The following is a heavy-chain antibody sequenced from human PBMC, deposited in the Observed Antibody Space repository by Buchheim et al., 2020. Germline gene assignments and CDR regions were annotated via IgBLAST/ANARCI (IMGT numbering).Heavy chain of an antibody. Sequence: QVQLVQSGAEVKKPGASVKVSCKASGYTFTSYGFSWVRQAPGQGLEWMGWISTYNGNTNYAQKLQGRVTMTTDTSTSTAYMEVRSLRSDDTAVYYCARDPGNYDILTGYYTSDYYYGMDVWGQGTT. J-gene: IGHJ6*02. CDR1: GYTFTSYG. CDR3: ARDPGNYDILTGYYTSDYYYGMDV. CDR2: ISTYNGNT. D-gene: IGHD3-9*01. V-gene: IGHV1-18*01.